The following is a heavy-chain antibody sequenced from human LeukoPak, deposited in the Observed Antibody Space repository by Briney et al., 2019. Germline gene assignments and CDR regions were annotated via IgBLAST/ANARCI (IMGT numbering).Heavy chain of an antibody. CDR1: GYTFTSYG. CDR3: ARVPLGYFDY. V-gene: IGHV1-18*01. J-gene: IGHJ4*02. Sequence: GASVKVSCKASGYTFTSYGISWVRQAPGQGLEWMGWISTYNGKTNYAQKLHGRVTMTTDTSTSTAYMELRSMRSDDTAVYYCARVPLGYFDYWGQGTLVTVSS. CDR2: ISTYNGKT.